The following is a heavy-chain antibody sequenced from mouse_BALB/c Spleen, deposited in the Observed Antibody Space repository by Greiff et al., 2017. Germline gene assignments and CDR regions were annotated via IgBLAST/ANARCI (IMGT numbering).Heavy chain of an antibody. Sequence: EVKLVESGGGLVQPGGSLKLSCAASGFTFSSYGMSWVRQTPDKRLELVATINSNGGSTYYPDSVKGRFTISRDNAKNTLYLQMSSLKSEDTAMYYCARDPTTVRNYAMDYWGQGTSVTVSS. CDR2: INSNGGST. V-gene: IGHV5-6-3*01. CDR3: ARDPTTVRNYAMDY. D-gene: IGHD1-1*01. CDR1: GFTFSSYG. J-gene: IGHJ4*01.